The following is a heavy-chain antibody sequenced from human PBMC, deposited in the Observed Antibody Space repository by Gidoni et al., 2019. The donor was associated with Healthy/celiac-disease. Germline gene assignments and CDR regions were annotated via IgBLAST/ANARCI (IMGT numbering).Heavy chain of an antibody. CDR2: INHSGST. CDR1: GGSFSGYY. CDR3: ARGRRQWLDNPRISNYYGMDV. Sequence: QVQLQQWGAGLLKPSETLSPTCAVYGGSFSGYYWSWIRQPPGTGLEWIGEINHSGSTNYNPSLKSRVTISVDTSKNQFSLKLSSVTAADTAVYYCARGRRQWLDNPRISNYYGMDVWGQGTTVTVSS. D-gene: IGHD6-19*01. V-gene: IGHV4-34*01. J-gene: IGHJ6*02.